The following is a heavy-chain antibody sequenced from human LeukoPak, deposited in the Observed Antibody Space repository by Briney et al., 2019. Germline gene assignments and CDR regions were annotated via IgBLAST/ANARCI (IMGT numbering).Heavy chain of an antibody. J-gene: IGHJ4*02. V-gene: IGHV4-4*02. CDR1: GGSIISSNW. D-gene: IGHD2-8*01. CDR2: IYHSGST. CDR3: ARGVVLMLYALDY. Sequence: PSGTLSLTCAVSGGSIISSNWWSWVRQPPGKGLEWIGEIYHSGSTNYNPSLKSRVTILVDKSKSQFSLELTSVTAADTALYYCARGVVLMLYALDYWGQGTLVTVSS.